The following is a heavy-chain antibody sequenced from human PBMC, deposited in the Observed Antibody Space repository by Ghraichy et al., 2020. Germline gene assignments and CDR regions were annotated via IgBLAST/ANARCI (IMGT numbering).Heavy chain of an antibody. V-gene: IGHV4-59*01. Sequence: SETLSLTCTVSGGSISSYYWSWIRQPPGKGLEWIGYIYYSGSTNYNPSLKSRVTISVDTSKNQFSLKLSSVTAADTAVYYCARVRRGPGAFDIWGQGTMVTVSS. CDR1: GGSISSYY. CDR2: IYYSGST. D-gene: IGHD3-10*01. CDR3: ARVRRGPGAFDI. J-gene: IGHJ3*02.